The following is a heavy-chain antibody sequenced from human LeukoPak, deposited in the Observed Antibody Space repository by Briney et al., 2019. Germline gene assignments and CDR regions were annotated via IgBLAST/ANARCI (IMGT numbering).Heavy chain of an antibody. D-gene: IGHD3-22*01. CDR1: GGSISSSSYY. Sequence: PSETLSLTCTVSGGSISSSSYYWGWIRQPPGKGLEWIGNIYYSGSTYYNPSLKSRVTISVDTSKNQFSLKLSSVTAADTAVYYCARDHDLSDLTYYYDSSGYSPWFDPWGQGTLVTVSS. J-gene: IGHJ5*02. CDR2: IYYSGST. CDR3: ARDHDLSDLTYYYDSSGYSPWFDP. V-gene: IGHV4-39*07.